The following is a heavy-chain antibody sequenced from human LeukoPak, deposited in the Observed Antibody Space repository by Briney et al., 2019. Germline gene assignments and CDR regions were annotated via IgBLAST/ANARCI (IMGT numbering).Heavy chain of an antibody. D-gene: IGHD2-2*01. V-gene: IGHV3-23*01. J-gene: IGHJ4*02. CDR3: VKAGDQLPPLYYFFDY. CDR2: ISGSGGST. Sequence: GGSLRLSCAASGFTFSSYAMSWVRQAPGKGLEWVSVISGSGGSTYYADSVKGRFTISRDNSKNTLYLQMNSLRAEDTAVYYCVKAGDQLPPLYYFFDYWGQGTLVTVSS. CDR1: GFTFSSYA.